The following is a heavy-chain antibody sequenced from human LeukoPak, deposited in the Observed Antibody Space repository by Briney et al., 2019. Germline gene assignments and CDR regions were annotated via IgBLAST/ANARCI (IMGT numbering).Heavy chain of an antibody. V-gene: IGHV3-53*01. CDR3: IVFGDSNH. Sequence: GGSLRLSCAASGLTGSHNYVSWVRQAPGKGLEWVSAIHTSGDTCYADSVKGRFTISRDTSKNTLYLQINSLRVEDTAVYYCIVFGDSNHWGQGTLVTVPS. CDR1: GLTGSHNY. J-gene: IGHJ5*02. CDR2: IHTSGDT. D-gene: IGHD4-17*01.